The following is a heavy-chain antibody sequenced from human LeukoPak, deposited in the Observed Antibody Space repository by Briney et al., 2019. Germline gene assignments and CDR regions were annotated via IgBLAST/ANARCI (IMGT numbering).Heavy chain of an antibody. V-gene: IGHV3-30*04. CDR2: ISYDGRNK. CDR1: GFTFSRYA. CDR3: APYADTPADFQY. J-gene: IGHJ1*01. Sequence: PGGSLRLSCAASGFTFSRYAMHWVRQAPGKGLEWVAMISYDGRNKYYADSVKGRFTISRDNSKNILYLQMSSLRAEDTSVYYCAPYADTPADFQYWGQGTLVTVS.